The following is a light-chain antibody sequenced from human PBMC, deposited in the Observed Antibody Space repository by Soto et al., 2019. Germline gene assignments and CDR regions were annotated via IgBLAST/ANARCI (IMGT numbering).Light chain of an antibody. CDR2: EVT. V-gene: IGLV2-23*02. Sequence: QSALTQPASVSGSPGQSITISCSGTSSDVGGYNLVSWYQQHPGKAPKLMIYEVTKRPSGVSNRYFGSKSGNTASLTISGLQIEDEADYHCCSYTGSHTLVFGGGPKVTVL. J-gene: IGLJ2*01. CDR3: CSYTGSHTLV. CDR1: SSDVGGYNL.